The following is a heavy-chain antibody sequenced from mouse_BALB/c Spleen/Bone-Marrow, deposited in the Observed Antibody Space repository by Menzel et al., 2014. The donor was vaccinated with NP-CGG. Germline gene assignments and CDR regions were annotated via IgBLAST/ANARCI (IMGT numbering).Heavy chain of an antibody. D-gene: IGHD2-1*01. J-gene: IGHJ3*01. CDR1: GYTFSSYT. CDR2: INPSSGYI. CDR3: ARLNYGNPFAY. V-gene: IGHV1-4*02. Sequence: QVQLQQPAAELARPGASVKMSCKASGYTFSSYTMHWIKQRPGQGLEWIGYINPSSGYIDYNQRFKDKTTLTADKSSTTAYMQLSSLTSEDSAVYFCARLNYGNPFAYWGQGTPVTVSA.